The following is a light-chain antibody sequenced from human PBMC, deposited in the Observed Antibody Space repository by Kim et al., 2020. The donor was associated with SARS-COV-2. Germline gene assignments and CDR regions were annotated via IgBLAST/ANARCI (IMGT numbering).Light chain of an antibody. CDR3: QAWGTGIVV. CDR2: LNSAGSH. Sequence: SVKLTCTLSRGHSSYAIAWHQQQPGKGPRFLMKLNSAGSHSKGDGIPDRFSGSSSGAERYLTISSLQSEDEADYYCQAWGTGIVVFGGGTQLTVL. J-gene: IGLJ2*01. V-gene: IGLV4-69*01. CDR1: RGHSSYA.